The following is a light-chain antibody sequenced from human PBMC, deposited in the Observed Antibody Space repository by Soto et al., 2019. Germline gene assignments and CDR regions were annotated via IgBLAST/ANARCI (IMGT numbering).Light chain of an antibody. CDR3: QQYGSAPFT. V-gene: IGKV3-20*01. CDR1: QSISRY. CDR2: GAS. J-gene: IGKJ3*01. Sequence: IVLTQSPGTLSLSPGERTTLSCRASQSISRYLAWYQQKPGQGPRLLIYGASSRATGTPDRFSGSGSGTDFTLTINRLEPEDFAVYYCQQYGSAPFTFGPGTKVDIK.